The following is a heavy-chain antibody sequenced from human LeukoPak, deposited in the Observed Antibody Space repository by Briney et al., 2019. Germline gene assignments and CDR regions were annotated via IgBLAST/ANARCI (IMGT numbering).Heavy chain of an antibody. J-gene: IGHJ3*02. CDR1: GFTFSTYA. CDR2: ISYDGSSK. V-gene: IGHV3-30*04. Sequence: GRSLRLSCAASGFTFSTYAMHWVRQAPGKGLEWVAVISYDGSSKYYADSAKGRFTISRDNSKNTLYLQMNSLRAEDTAVYYCASGGVGAFDIWGQGTMVTVSS. CDR3: ASGGVGAFDI. D-gene: IGHD3-16*01.